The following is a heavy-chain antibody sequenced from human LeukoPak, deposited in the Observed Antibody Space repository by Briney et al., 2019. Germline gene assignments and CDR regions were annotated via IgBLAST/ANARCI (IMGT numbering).Heavy chain of an antibody. D-gene: IGHD6-13*01. CDR2: IYYSGST. J-gene: IGHJ3*02. V-gene: IGHV4-59*01. Sequence: KTSETLSLTCTVSGGSISSYYWSWIRQPPGKGLEWIGYIYYSGSTNYNPSLKSRVTISVDTSKNQFSLKLSSVTAADTAVYYCASEGTAGTAFDIWGQGTMVTVPS. CDR1: GGSISSYY. CDR3: ASEGTAGTAFDI.